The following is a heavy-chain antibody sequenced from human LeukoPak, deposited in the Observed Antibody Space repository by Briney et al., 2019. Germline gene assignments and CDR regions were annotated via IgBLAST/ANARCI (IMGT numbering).Heavy chain of an antibody. CDR3: AFSLAGDYYFDY. CDR2: INSDGSST. CDR1: GFNFRAYW. D-gene: IGHD3-16*01. Sequence: QPGGFLRLSCTTSGFNFRAYWMGWVRQAPGKGLVWVSRINSDGSSTSYADSVKGRFTISRDNAKNTLYLQMNSLRAEDTAVYYCAFSLAGDYYFDYWGQGTLVTVSS. V-gene: IGHV3-74*01. J-gene: IGHJ4*02.